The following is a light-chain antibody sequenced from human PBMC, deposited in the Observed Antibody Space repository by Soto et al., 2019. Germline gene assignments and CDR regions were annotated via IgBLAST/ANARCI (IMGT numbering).Light chain of an antibody. J-gene: IGKJ1*01. V-gene: IGKV3-15*01. Sequence: EIVMTQSPATLSVSPGESATLSCRASRSVSTNLAWYQQKPGQPPRLVIYNSLSRAAGVPARFSGSGSGTEFTLTISSLQSEDVAVYYCQQRSNWPPTFGQGTKV. CDR3: QQRSNWPPT. CDR2: NSL. CDR1: RSVSTN.